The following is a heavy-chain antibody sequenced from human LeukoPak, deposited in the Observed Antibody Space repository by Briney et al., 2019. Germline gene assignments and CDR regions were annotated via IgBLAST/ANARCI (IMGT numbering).Heavy chain of an antibody. Sequence: GGSLRLSSVAPGFTFSNYWMSWVRQAPGKGLECVANIKEDGSEKYYVDSVKGRFTISRDNAKNSLYLQMNSLRAEDTAVYYCARQGDDYWGHGTLVTVSS. V-gene: IGHV3-7*01. CDR2: IKEDGSEK. D-gene: IGHD3-16*01. CDR1: GFTFSNYW. CDR3: ARQGDDY. J-gene: IGHJ4*01.